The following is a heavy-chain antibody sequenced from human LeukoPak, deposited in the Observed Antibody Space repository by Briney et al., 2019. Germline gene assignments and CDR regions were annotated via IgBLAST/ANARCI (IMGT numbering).Heavy chain of an antibody. V-gene: IGHV1-69*06. CDR2: IIPIFGTA. D-gene: IGHD1-14*01. CDR1: GGTFSSYA. J-gene: IGHJ6*03. Sequence: SVKVSCKASGGTFSSYAISWVRQAPGQGLEWMGGIIPIFGTANYAQKFQGRVTITADKSTSTAYVELSSLRSEDTAVYYCASNHGAKGRTYYYYYYMDVWGKGTTVTVSS. CDR3: ASNHGAKGRTYYYYYYMDV.